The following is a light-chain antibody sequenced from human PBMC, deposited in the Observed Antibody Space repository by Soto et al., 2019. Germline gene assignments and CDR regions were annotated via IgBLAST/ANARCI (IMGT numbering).Light chain of an antibody. J-gene: IGKJ4*01. V-gene: IGKV3-15*01. Sequence: EVLMTQSPATLYVSPGERVTLSFRASQSGYSNLAWYQQKTGQAPRLLIYGASIRATGLPARFSGSGSGTEVPLTISSLQSEDFAVYYCQQYNSWPLTLGGWTKVEIK. CDR2: GAS. CDR1: QSGYSN. CDR3: QQYNSWPLT.